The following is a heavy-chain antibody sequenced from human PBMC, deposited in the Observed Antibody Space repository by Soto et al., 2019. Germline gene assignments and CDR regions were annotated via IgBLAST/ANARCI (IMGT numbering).Heavy chain of an antibody. Sequence: QVQLVESGGGVVQPGRSLRLSCAASGFTFSSYGMHWVRQAPGKGLEWVAVISYDGSNKYYADSVKGRFTISRDNSKDAVFLQKDSLGGEGNAVDFRAVGGVYFDYWGQGTLVTVSS. D-gene: IGHD3-16*01. CDR2: ISYDGSNK. CDR3: AVGGVYFDY. J-gene: IGHJ4*02. CDR1: GFTFSSYG. V-gene: IGHV3-30*03.